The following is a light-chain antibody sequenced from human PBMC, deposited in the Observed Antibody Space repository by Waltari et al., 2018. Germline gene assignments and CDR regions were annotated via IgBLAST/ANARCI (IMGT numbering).Light chain of an antibody. V-gene: IGKV2-30*01. J-gene: IGKJ2*01. CDR3: MQGTHGPYT. CDR2: KVS. Sequence: VVMTQSPLSLSVPLGQPASISCKSSQSLVYSDGNTHLNWCHQRTGQSPRRLIYKVSNRDAGVADRFGGGGSGTDVTLKSTMVDAEDVGVYCCMQGTHGPYTFGQGTKLDIK. CDR1: QSLVYSDGNTH.